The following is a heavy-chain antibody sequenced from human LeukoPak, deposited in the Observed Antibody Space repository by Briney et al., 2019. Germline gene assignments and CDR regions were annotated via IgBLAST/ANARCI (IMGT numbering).Heavy chain of an antibody. CDR3: AKYVVGATDY. CDR2: ISYDGSNK. D-gene: IGHD1-26*01. V-gene: IGHV3-30-3*02. J-gene: IGHJ4*02. Sequence: GGSLRLSCAASGFTFSSYAMHWVRQAPGKGLEWVAVISYDGSNKYYADSVKGRFTISRDNSKNTLYLQMNSLRAEDTAVYYCAKYVVGATDYWGQGTLVTDSS. CDR1: GFTFSSYA.